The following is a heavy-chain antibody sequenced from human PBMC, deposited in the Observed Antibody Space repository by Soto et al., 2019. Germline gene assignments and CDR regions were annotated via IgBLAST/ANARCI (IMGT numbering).Heavy chain of an antibody. J-gene: IGHJ6*02. Sequence: PGGSLRLSCAASGFTVSSNCMSWVRQAPGKGLEWVSVIYSGGSTYYADSVKGRFTISRDNSKNTLYLQMNSLRAEDTAVYYCARVLGFYYYGMDVWGQGTTVTVSS. CDR2: IYSGGST. D-gene: IGHD3-16*01. CDR3: ARVLGFYYYGMDV. CDR1: GFTVSSNC. V-gene: IGHV3-53*01.